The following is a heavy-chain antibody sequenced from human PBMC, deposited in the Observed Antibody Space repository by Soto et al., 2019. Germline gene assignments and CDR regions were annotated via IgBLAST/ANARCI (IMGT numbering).Heavy chain of an antibody. CDR2: ISAYNGKT. Sequence: RASVKVSCKAFGYTFTSYAVSWVRQAPGQGLEWMGYISAYNGKTNYAQTFQGRVTMTTDTSTSTGYMELRSLRSDDTAVYYCARDLGTVTSYFDYWGQGTLVTVSS. V-gene: IGHV1-18*04. CDR3: ARDLGTVTSYFDY. CDR1: GYTFTSYA. D-gene: IGHD4-17*01. J-gene: IGHJ4*02.